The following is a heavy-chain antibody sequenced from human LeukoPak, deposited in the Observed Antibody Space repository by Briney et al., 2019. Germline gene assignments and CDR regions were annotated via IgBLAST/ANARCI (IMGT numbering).Heavy chain of an antibody. J-gene: IGHJ4*02. Sequence: GGSLRLSCAASGFTFSNAWMSWVRQAPGKGLGWVGRIKSKTDDGTTDYAAPVKGRFTISRDDSKNTLYLQMNSLKTEDTAVYYCTTDSSGYDYWGQGTLVTVSS. CDR3: TTDSSGYDY. D-gene: IGHD3-22*01. CDR2: IKSKTDDGTT. CDR1: GFTFSNAW. V-gene: IGHV3-15*01.